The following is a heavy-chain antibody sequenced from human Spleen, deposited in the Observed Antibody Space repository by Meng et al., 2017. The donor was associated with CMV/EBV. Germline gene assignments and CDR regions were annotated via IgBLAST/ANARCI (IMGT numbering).Heavy chain of an antibody. J-gene: IGHJ6*02. V-gene: IGHV6-1*01. CDR3: ARELSELERDDYVWGRVDV. D-gene: IGHD3-16*01. Sequence: SCAISGDSVSSNSAAWNWIRQSPSRGLEWLGRTYYRSKWYNDYAVSVKSRITIHPDTSKNQFSLQLNSVTPEDTAVYYCARELSELERDDYVWGRVDVWGQGTTVTVSS. CDR2: TYYRSKWYN. CDR1: GDSVSSNSAA.